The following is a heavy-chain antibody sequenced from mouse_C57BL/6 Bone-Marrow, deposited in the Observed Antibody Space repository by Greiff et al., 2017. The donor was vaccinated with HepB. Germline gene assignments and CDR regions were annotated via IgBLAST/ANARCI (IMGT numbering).Heavy chain of an antibody. Sequence: EVKLMESGAELVRPGASVKLSCTASGFNIKDDYMHWVKQRPEQGLEWIGWIDPDNGDTEYASKFQGKATITADTSSNTAYLQLSSLTSEDTAVYYCTTLYGFDYWGQGTTLTVSS. CDR1: GFNIKDDY. CDR3: TTLYGFDY. J-gene: IGHJ2*01. D-gene: IGHD1-1*01. CDR2: IDPDNGDT. V-gene: IGHV14-4*01.